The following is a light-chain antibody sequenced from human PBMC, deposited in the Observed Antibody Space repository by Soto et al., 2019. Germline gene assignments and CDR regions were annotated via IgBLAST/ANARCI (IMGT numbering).Light chain of an antibody. CDR1: QTIRKY. CDR2: TAS. V-gene: IGKV1-39*01. J-gene: IGKJ5*01. CDR3: QQSYITPPIT. Sequence: QMTQSPSSLSASVRDNVTITFVTSQTIRKYLNWYQQKPRKAPKLLIYTASRLHSGVPSRFNGSGSETDFTLTINNLQPEDFATYYCQQSYITPPITFGQGTRLEI.